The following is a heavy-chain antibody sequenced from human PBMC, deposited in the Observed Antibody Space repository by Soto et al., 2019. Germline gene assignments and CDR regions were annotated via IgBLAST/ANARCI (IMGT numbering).Heavy chain of an antibody. CDR2: IYYSGST. CDR1: GGSISSSSYY. V-gene: IGHV4-39*01. Sequence: SETLSLTCTVSGGSISSSSYYWGWIRQPPGKGLEWIGSIYYSGSTYYNPSLKSRVTISVDTSKNQFSLKLSSVTAADTAVYYCARLNYDFWSGYSSKDLDYWGQGTLVTVSS. D-gene: IGHD3-3*01. CDR3: ARLNYDFWSGYSSKDLDY. J-gene: IGHJ4*02.